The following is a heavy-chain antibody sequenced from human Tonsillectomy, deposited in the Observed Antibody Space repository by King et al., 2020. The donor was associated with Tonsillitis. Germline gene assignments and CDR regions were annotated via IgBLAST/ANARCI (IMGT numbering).Heavy chain of an antibody. CDR1: GGTFSSYA. V-gene: IGHV1-69*04. CDR2: IIPILGKS. J-gene: IGHJ4*02. CDR3: AKSWPDQYYFDS. Sequence: QLVQSGAEVKKPGSSMKVSCKASGGTFSSYAISWVRQAPGQGLEWMGRIIPILGKSNYAQMFQGSVTITADKSTSTAYIELRSLRSEDTAVYYCAKSWPDQYYFDSWGQGTLVTVSS.